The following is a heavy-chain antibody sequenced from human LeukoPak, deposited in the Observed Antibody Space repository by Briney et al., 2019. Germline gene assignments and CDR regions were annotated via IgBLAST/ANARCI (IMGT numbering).Heavy chain of an antibody. Sequence: GGSLRLSCAASGFTFSSYSMTWVRQAPGKGLEWVSSISSSSSYIYYADSVKGRFTISRDNAKNSLYLQMNSLRAEDTAVYYCARVPLIAVAALDYWGQGTLVTVSS. J-gene: IGHJ4*02. CDR2: ISSSSSYI. V-gene: IGHV3-21*01. CDR3: ARVPLIAVAALDY. CDR1: GFTFSSYS. D-gene: IGHD6-19*01.